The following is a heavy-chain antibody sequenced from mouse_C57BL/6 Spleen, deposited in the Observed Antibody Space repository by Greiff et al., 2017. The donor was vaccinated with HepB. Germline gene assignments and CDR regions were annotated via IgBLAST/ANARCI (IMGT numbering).Heavy chain of an antibody. CDR1: GFTFSSYG. V-gene: IGHV5-6*01. Sequence: DVQLVESGGDLVKPGGSLKLSCAASGFTFSSYGMSWVRQTPDKRLEWVATISSGGSYTYYPDSVKGRFTISRDNAKNTLYLQMSSLKSEDTAMYYCARHGATMVTTGFAYWGQGTLVTVSA. J-gene: IGHJ3*01. CDR2: ISSGGSYT. CDR3: ARHGATMVTTGFAY. D-gene: IGHD2-2*01.